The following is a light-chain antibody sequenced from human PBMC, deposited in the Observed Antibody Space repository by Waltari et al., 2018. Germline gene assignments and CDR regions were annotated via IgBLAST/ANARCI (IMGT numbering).Light chain of an antibody. J-gene: IGLJ1*01. V-gene: IGLV4-69*01. CDR2: VNSDGSH. Sequence: QLVLTQPPSASASLGASVKLTCTLSSGHSSNAIAWHQQQPEKGPRNLMKVNSDGSHNKGDGIPDSFSGSSSGAERYLTISRLRSEDEADYYCQTWGTGILVFGTGTKVTVL. CDR3: QTWGTGILV. CDR1: SGHSSNA.